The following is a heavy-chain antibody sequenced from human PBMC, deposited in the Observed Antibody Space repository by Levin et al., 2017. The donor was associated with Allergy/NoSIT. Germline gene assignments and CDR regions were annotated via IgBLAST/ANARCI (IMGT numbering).Heavy chain of an antibody. Sequence: SCAASGFTFSDYYMSWIRQAPGKGLEWVSYISSSSSYTNYADSVKGRFTISRDNAKNSLYLQMNSLRAEDTAVYYCARDRGRDGMDVWGQGTTVTVSS. CDR3: ARDRGRDGMDV. CDR2: ISSSSSYT. D-gene: IGHD5-24*01. J-gene: IGHJ6*02. CDR1: GFTFSDYY. V-gene: IGHV3-11*05.